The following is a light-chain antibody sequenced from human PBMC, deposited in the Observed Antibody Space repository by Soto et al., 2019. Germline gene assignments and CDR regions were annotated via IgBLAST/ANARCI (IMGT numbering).Light chain of an antibody. CDR3: QSYDTGLSGSRV. Sequence: QSVLTQPPSVSGAPGQTVTISCTGSSSNIGAGYDVHWYQQLPGTAPKLLIYGNNNRPPGVPDRFSGSRSDTSASLAITGLQADDEADYYCQSYDTGLSGSRVFGSGTKLTVL. V-gene: IGLV1-40*01. J-gene: IGLJ1*01. CDR2: GNN. CDR1: SSNIGAGYD.